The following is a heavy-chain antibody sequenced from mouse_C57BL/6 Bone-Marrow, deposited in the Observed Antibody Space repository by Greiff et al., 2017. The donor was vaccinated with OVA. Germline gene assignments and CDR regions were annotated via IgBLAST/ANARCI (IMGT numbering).Heavy chain of an antibody. Sequence: VQLQQPGAELVRPGTSVKLSCKASGYTFTSYWMHWVKQRPGQGLEWIGVIDPSDSYTNYNQKFKGKATLTVDTSSSTAYMQLSSLTSEDSAVYYCARFPSLITTVGHWYFDVWGTGTTVTVSS. CDR3: ARFPSLITTVGHWYFDV. J-gene: IGHJ1*03. CDR1: GYTFTSYW. D-gene: IGHD1-1*01. V-gene: IGHV1-59*01. CDR2: IDPSDSYT.